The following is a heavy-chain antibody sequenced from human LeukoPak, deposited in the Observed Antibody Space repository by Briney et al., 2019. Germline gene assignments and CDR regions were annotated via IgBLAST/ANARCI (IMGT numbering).Heavy chain of an antibody. V-gene: IGHV1-69*05. J-gene: IGHJ4*02. CDR2: IIPIFGTA. CDR1: GGTFSSYA. D-gene: IGHD3-22*01. CDR3: ATYYYDSSGYSVDY. Sequence: ASVKVSCKASGGTFSSYAISWVRQAPGQGLEWMGRIIPIFGTANYAQKFQGRVTITTDESTSTAYMELSSLRSEDTAVYYCATYYYDSSGYSVDYWGQGTLVTVSS.